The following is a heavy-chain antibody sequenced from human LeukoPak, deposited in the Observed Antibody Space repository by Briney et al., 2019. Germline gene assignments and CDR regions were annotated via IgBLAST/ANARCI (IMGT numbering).Heavy chain of an antibody. J-gene: IGHJ4*02. CDR1: GFTFSSYG. CDR3: AKDPAGSYYYGSGGGGY. D-gene: IGHD3-10*01. Sequence: GGTLRLSCAASGFTFSSYGMSWVRQAPGKGLEWVSAISGSGGSTYYADSVKGRFTISRDNSKNTLYLQMNSLRAEDTAVYYCAKDPAGSYYYGSGGGGYWGQGTLVTVSS. CDR2: ISGSGGST. V-gene: IGHV3-23*01.